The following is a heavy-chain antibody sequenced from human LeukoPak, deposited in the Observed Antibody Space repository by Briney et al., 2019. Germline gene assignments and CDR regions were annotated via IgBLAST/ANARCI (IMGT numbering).Heavy chain of an antibody. CDR3: ARDSGSPPGWFDP. D-gene: IGHD1-26*01. CDR2: IYYSGST. Sequence: PSETLSLTCTVSGGSISSSSYYWSWLRQPPGTGLEWIGYIYYSGSTNYNPSLKSRVTISVDTSKNQFSLKLSSVTAADTAVYYCARDSGSPPGWFDPWGQGTLATVSS. V-gene: IGHV4-61*01. J-gene: IGHJ5*02. CDR1: GGSISSSSYY.